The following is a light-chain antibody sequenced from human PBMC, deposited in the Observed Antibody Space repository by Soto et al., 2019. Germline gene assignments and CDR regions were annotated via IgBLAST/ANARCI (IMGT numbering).Light chain of an antibody. Sequence: DIQMTQSPSSLSASVGDRVTITCRASQGIGNYLAWYQQKPGKVPKLLIYAASSLQSGVPSRFSGSGSGTAFTLTIRGLQPEDVATYYCQKYNGALWAFGQGTKVDIK. CDR3: QKYNGALWA. V-gene: IGKV1-27*01. CDR2: AAS. CDR1: QGIGNY. J-gene: IGKJ1*01.